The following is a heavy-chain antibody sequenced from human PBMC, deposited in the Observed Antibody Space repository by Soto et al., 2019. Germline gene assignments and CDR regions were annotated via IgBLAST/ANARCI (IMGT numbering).Heavy chain of an antibody. CDR3: ARDRGYSCFDY. Sequence: GGSLRLSCAASGFTFSSSWMNWVRQAPGKGLEWVAGIKEDGSEKYYVDFVKGRSTISRDNVEKSLYLQMNSLRGEDTAVYFCARDRGYSCFDYWGLGTLVTVSS. J-gene: IGHJ4*02. D-gene: IGHD5-18*01. CDR1: GFTFSSSW. CDR2: IKEDGSEK. V-gene: IGHV3-7*01.